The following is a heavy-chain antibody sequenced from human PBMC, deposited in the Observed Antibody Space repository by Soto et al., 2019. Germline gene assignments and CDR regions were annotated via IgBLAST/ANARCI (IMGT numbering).Heavy chain of an antibody. V-gene: IGHV3-23*01. CDR1: EFTFSNYA. J-gene: IGHJ4*02. Sequence: LRLSWVASEFTFSNYAMSWVRQAPGKGLEWVSGISGNDDSTYYADSVKGRCIISRENSKNTLDLQMNSLIAQDTAVYYCAKDLSSSGVFVFDYWGQGMRVTVSS. D-gene: IGHD6-25*01. CDR2: ISGNDDST. CDR3: AKDLSSSGVFVFDY.